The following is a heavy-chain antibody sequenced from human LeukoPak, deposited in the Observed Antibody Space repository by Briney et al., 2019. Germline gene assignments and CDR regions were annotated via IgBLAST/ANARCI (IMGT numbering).Heavy chain of an antibody. V-gene: IGHV4-39*01. CDR1: GGSISSSSYY. J-gene: IGHJ4*02. CDR3: ARQLLIMIFQPAEFDY. D-gene: IGHD3/OR15-3a*01. CDR2: IYYSGST. Sequence: SETLSLTCTVSGGSISSSSYYWGWIRQPPGTGLEWIGSIYYSGSTYYNPSLKSRVTISVDTSKNQFSLKLSSVTAADTAVYYCARQLLIMIFQPAEFDYWGQGTLVTVSS.